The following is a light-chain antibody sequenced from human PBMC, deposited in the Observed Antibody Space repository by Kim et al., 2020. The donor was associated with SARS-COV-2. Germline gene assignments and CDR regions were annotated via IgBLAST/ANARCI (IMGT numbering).Light chain of an antibody. CDR2: GET. CDR1: ASVSSSY. V-gene: IGKV3-20*01. Sequence: SPAESGSLTCRAIASVSSSYLAGYQHRTGQAPRLLIYGETSSATGIPDRFSGSGSGTDFTLTISSMEPEDVAVYFCQQYGRSPVSFGGGTKVDIK. J-gene: IGKJ4*01. CDR3: QQYGRSPVS.